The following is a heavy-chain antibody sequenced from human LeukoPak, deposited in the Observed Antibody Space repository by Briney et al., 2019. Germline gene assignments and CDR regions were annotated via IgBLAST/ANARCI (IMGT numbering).Heavy chain of an antibody. CDR1: GGSFSGYY. D-gene: IGHD6-13*01. J-gene: IGHJ4*02. CDR2: INHSGGT. V-gene: IGHV4-34*01. Sequence: SETLSLTCAVYGGSFSGYYWSWIRQPPGKGLEWIGEINHSGGTNYNPSLKSRVIISVDTSKNQFSLKLSSVTAADTAVYYCASPVKYSSSWYPDYWGQGTLVTVSS. CDR3: ASPVKYSSSWYPDY.